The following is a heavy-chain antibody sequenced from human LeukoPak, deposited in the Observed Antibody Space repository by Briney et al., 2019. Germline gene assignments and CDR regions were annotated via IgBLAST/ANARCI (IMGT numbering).Heavy chain of an antibody. CDR1: GGTFSSYA. D-gene: IGHD1-26*01. V-gene: IGHV1-69*01. J-gene: IGHJ6*02. CDR2: IIPIFGTA. Sequence: SVKVSCKASGGTFSSYAISWVRQAPGQGLEWMGGIIPIFGTANYARKFQGRVTITADESTSTAYMELSSLRSEDTAVYYCARGGSYYDYYYGMDVWGQGTTVTVSS. CDR3: ARGGSYYDYYYGMDV.